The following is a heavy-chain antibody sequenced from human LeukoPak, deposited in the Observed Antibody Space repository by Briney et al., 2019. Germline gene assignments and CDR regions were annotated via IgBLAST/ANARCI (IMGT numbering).Heavy chain of an antibody. Sequence: GGSLRLSCSASGFIFSDHWMHWVRQAPGKGLVWLSLTFTDGSEATYADAVKGRFTISRDNAKNTVYLLMNNLRVDDTAVYYCATMGVFEGSVDYTEYWGQGTLVTVSS. CDR3: ATMGVFEGSVDYTEY. V-gene: IGHV3-74*01. CDR1: GFIFSDHW. D-gene: IGHD3-22*01. J-gene: IGHJ1*01. CDR2: TFTDGSEA.